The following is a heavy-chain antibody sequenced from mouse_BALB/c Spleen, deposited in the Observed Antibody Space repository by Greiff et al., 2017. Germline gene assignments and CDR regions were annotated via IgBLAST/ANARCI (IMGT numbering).Heavy chain of an antibody. J-gene: IGHJ1*01. CDR2: ISYSGST. D-gene: IGHD2-2*01. V-gene: IGHV3-2*02. CDR3: ARSYGYDGYFDV. CDR1: GYSITSDYA. Sequence: EVKLVESGPGLVKPSQSLSLTCTVTGYSITSDYAWNWIRQFPGNKLEWMGYISYSGSTSYNPSLKSRISITRDTSKNQFFLQLNSVTTEDTATYYCARSYGYDGYFDVWGAGTTVTVSS.